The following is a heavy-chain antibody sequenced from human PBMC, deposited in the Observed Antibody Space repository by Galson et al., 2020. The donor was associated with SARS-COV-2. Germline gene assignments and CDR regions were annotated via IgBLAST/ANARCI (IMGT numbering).Heavy chain of an antibody. J-gene: IGHJ4*02. CDR3: ATLGPTVADYFFDY. V-gene: IGHV1-24*01. CDR2: VDPEDGEP. Sequence: GESLKISCKVSGYSLSELSMHWVRLSPGQRFEWMGGVDPEDGEPVYSHKFQGRLTLTGDTSRDTAYMQLSSLSSDDTAVYYCATLGPTVADYFFDYWGQGTLLTVSS. CDR1: GYSLSELS. D-gene: IGHD6-19*01.